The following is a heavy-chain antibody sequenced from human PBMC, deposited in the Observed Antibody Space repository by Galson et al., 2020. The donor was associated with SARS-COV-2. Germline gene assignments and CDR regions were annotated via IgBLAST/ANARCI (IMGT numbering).Heavy chain of an antibody. V-gene: IGHV3-48*03. CDR1: GFTFSSYE. J-gene: IGHJ6*02. Sequence: GGSLRLSCAASGFTFSSYEMNWVRQAPGKGLEWVSYISSSGSTIYYADSVKGRFTISRDNAKNSLYLQMNSLRAEDTAVYYCASTVAIAAAEYGMDVWGQGTTVTVSS. CDR2: ISSSGSTI. CDR3: ASTVAIAAAEYGMDV. D-gene: IGHD6-13*01.